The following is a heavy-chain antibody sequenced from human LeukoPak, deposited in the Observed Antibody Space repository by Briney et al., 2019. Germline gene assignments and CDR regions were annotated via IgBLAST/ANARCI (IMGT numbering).Heavy chain of an antibody. D-gene: IGHD3-10*01. CDR3: ARDRGAIYGSGSYYFDY. V-gene: IGHV1-46*01. CDR2: INPSGGST. Sequence: GASVKVSCKASGYTFTSYYMHWVRQAPGQGLKWMGIINPSGGSTSYAQKFQGRVTMTRDTSTSTVYMELSSLRSEDTAVYYCARDRGAIYGSGSYYFDYWGQGTLVTVSS. J-gene: IGHJ4*02. CDR1: GYTFTSYY.